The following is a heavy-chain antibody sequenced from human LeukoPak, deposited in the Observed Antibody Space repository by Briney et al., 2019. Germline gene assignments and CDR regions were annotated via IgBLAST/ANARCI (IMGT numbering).Heavy chain of an antibody. CDR2: IYTSGST. D-gene: IGHD3-22*01. CDR3: ARATYYYDSSGYYYLDY. J-gene: IGHJ4*02. CDR1: GGSISSYY. Sequence: SETLSLTCTVSGGSISSYYWSWIRQPAGKGLEWIGRIYTSGSTNYNPSLKSRVTMSVDTSKNQFSLKLSSVTAADTAVYYCARATYYYDSSGYYYLDYWGQGTLVTLSS. V-gene: IGHV4-4*07.